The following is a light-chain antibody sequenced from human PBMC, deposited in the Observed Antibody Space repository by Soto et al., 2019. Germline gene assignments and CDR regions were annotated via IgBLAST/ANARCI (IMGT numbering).Light chain of an antibody. CDR2: DAS. CDR3: QQRSDWPPLT. Sequence: EIVLTQSPATLSLSPGERATLSCRASQSVSSYLAWYQQEPGQAPRLLIYDASNRATGIPARFIGSGSGTDFTLTISSLEPEDFAVYYCQQRSDWPPLTFGGGTKVEIK. CDR1: QSVSSY. V-gene: IGKV3-11*01. J-gene: IGKJ4*01.